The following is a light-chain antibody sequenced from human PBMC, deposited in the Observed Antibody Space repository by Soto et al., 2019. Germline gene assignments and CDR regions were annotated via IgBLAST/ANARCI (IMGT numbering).Light chain of an antibody. CDR3: CLYTTSNARQRG. CDR2: DVS. Sequence: QSALTQPASVSGSPGQSITISCTGTSSDVGGYNYVSWYQQHPGKAPKFMIYDVSNRPSGVSNRFSGSKSGNTASLTISGLQAEDEADYYCCLYTTSNARQRGFGTGTKVTVL. V-gene: IGLV2-14*01. J-gene: IGLJ1*01. CDR1: SSDVGGYNY.